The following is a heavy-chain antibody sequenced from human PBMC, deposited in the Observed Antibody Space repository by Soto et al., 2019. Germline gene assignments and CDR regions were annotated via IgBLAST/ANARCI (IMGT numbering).Heavy chain of an antibody. CDR2: VHISGHS. V-gene: IGHV4-4*02. J-gene: IGHJ5*01. D-gene: IGHD1-1*01. CDR3: ARVRQGCSTNNCYFDP. CDR1: YGAVRAPDG. Sequence: SEPRSLTCTLSYGAVRAPDGCYWVRQSPGKGLEWIAEVHISGHSNYNPSLRIRVSVSIDSSKNQFYLNLNSVTAADTAIYYCARVRQGCSTNNCYFDPWGQGTQVTVSS.